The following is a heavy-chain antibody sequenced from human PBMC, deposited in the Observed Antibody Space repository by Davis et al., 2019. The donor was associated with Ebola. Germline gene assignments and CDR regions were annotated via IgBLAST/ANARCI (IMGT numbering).Heavy chain of an antibody. CDR2: INSDGSST. D-gene: IGHD2-15*01. J-gene: IGHJ5*02. CDR3: TRGGAGVVAAPDNWFDP. CDR1: GFTLSDYW. Sequence: GESLKISCAASGFTLSDYWMHWVRQAPGKGLVWVSRINSDGSSTNYADSVKGRFTISRDNAKNTLYLQMNSLRAEDTAMYYCTRGGAGVVAAPDNWFDPWGQGTLVTVSS. V-gene: IGHV3-74*01.